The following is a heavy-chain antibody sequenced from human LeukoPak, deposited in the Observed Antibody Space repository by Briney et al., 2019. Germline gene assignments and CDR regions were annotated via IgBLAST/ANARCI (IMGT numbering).Heavy chain of an antibody. CDR2: ISGSGGST. D-gene: IGHD6-19*01. V-gene: IGHV3-23*01. CDR1: GFTFSSYA. Sequence: PGGSLRLSCAASGFTFSSYAMSSVRQPPGKGLESVSAISGSGGSTYHADSVKGRFTISRDNAKNSLYLQMNSLRAEDTAVYYCAREVAVAGPFDYWGQGTLVTVSS. CDR3: AREVAVAGPFDY. J-gene: IGHJ4*02.